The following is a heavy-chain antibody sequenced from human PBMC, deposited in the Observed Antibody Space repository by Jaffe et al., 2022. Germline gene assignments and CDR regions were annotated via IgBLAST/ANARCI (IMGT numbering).Heavy chain of an antibody. CDR1: GGTFSTYP. Sequence: QVQLVQSGAEVKKPESSVKVSCKTSGGTFSTYPIIWVRQAPGQGLEWMGGVIPMFGTPNYAQKFQGRVTITTDESTSTAYMELRSLRSEDTARYYCARPRSRWFGELGAFDIWGQGTMVTVSS. CDR2: VIPMFGTP. V-gene: IGHV1-69*05. D-gene: IGHD3-10*01. J-gene: IGHJ3*02. CDR3: ARPRSRWFGELGAFDI.